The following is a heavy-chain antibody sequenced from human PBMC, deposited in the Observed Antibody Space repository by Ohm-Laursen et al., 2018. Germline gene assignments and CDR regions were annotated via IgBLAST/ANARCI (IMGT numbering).Heavy chain of an antibody. Sequence: GASVKVSCKASGYTFNDYNLHWVRQAPGQGLEWMGWISPTSGGTNFAQKFQVRVTLTRDTSVTTAYMELSNLRSDDTVVYFCLAVGAHGIIYWGQGTLVTVSS. J-gene: IGHJ4*02. D-gene: IGHD1-26*01. CDR1: GYTFNDYN. V-gene: IGHV1-2*02. CDR3: LAVGAHGIIY. CDR2: ISPTSGGT.